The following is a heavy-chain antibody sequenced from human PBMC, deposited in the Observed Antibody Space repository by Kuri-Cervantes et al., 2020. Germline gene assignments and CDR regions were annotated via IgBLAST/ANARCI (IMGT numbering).Heavy chain of an antibody. J-gene: IGHJ5*02. CDR2: ISGSGSNI. Sequence: GGSLRLSCAASGFTFSDYYMNWIRQTPGKGLEWVSYISGSGSNIYYADSVKGRFTISRDNAKNSLYLQMNSLRVEDTALYFCARGRRPDPWGQGTLVTVSS. CDR3: ARGRRPDP. CDR1: GFTFSDYY. V-gene: IGHV3-11*04.